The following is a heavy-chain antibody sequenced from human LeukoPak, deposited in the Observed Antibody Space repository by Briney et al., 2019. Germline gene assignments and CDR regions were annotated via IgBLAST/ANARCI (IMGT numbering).Heavy chain of an antibody. Sequence: PGGSLRLSCAASGFTFSNYAMTWVRQAPGKGLECVSAISGSGDDTYYADSVKGRFTISRDNSKITVYLQMGSLRAEDTAVYYCAKPHYSGSGSHSREDYWGQGTLVTVSS. D-gene: IGHD3-10*01. V-gene: IGHV3-23*01. J-gene: IGHJ4*02. CDR1: GFTFSNYA. CDR2: ISGSGDDT. CDR3: AKPHYSGSGSHSREDY.